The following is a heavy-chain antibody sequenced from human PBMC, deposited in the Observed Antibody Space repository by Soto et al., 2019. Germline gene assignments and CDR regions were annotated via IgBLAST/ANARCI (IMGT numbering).Heavy chain of an antibody. CDR1: GGSFSGYY. D-gene: IGHD2-2*01. J-gene: IGHJ4*02. CDR2: INHSGST. CDR3: ARVGGDIVVVPAIDY. Sequence: SSETLSLTCAVYGGSFSGYYWSWIRQPPGKGLEWIGEINHSGSTNYNPSLKSRVTISVDTSKNQFSLKLSSVTAADTAVYYCARVGGDIVVVPAIDYWGQGTLVTVSS. V-gene: IGHV4-34*01.